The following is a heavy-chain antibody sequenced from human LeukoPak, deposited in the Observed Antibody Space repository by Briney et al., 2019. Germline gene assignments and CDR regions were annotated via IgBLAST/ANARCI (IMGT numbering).Heavy chain of an antibody. J-gene: IGHJ4*02. CDR3: AKDRREYCSGGSCYYNFDY. Sequence: GRSLRLSCAASGFTFSSYGMHWVRQAPGKGLEWVAVISFDGSNKYYADSVKGRFTISRDNSKNTLFLQMNSLRAEDTAVYYCAKDRREYCSGGSCYYNFDYWGQGTLVTVSS. V-gene: IGHV3-30*18. CDR2: ISFDGSNK. CDR1: GFTFSSYG. D-gene: IGHD2-15*01.